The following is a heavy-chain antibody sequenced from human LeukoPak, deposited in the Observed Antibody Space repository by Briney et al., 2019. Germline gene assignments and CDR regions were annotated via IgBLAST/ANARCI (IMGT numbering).Heavy chain of an antibody. CDR3: ARGGDGFYDSSGYYYT. Sequence: SQTLSLTCTVSGGSISSGGYYWSWIRQHPGKGLEWIGYIYYSGSTYYNPSLKSRDTISVDTSKNQFSLKLSSVTAADTAVYYCARGGDGFYDSSGYYYTWGQGTLVTVSS. CDR1: GGSISSGGYY. J-gene: IGHJ4*02. CDR2: IYYSGST. V-gene: IGHV4-31*03. D-gene: IGHD3-22*01.